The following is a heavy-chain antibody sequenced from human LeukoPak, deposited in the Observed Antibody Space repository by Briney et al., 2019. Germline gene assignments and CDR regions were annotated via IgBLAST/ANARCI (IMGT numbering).Heavy chain of an antibody. D-gene: IGHD3-10*01. Sequence: GASVKVSCTASGYTFTSYYIHWVRQAPGQGLEWMGIINPAGGSTTYAQKFQGSRLTLTRDTSTSTVYMELSSLRSEDTAVYYCAREYGSGSYTGIDYWGQGTLVTVSS. J-gene: IGHJ4*02. V-gene: IGHV1-46*01. CDR2: INPAGGST. CDR1: GYTFTSYY. CDR3: AREYGSGSYTGIDY.